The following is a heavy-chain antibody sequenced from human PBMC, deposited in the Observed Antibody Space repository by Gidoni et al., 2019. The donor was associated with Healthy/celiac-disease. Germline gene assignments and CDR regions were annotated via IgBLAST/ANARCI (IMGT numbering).Heavy chain of an antibody. J-gene: IGHJ5*02. Sequence: LEWVSAISGSGGSTYYADSVEGRFTISRDNSKNTLYLQMNSLRAEDTAVYYCAKDVDHYYDILSWGQGTLVTVSS. CDR2: ISGSGGST. V-gene: IGHV3-23*01. CDR3: AKDVDHYYDILS. D-gene: IGHD3-9*01.